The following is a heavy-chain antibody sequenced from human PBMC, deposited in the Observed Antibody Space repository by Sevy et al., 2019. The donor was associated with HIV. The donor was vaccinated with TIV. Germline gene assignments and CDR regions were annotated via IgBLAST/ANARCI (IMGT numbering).Heavy chain of an antibody. CDR3: ASMGVAARQGAFDY. CDR2: ISYDGSNK. CDR1: GFTFSSYA. V-gene: IGHV3-30-3*01. Sequence: GGSLRLSCAASGFTFSSYAMHWVRQAPGKGLEWVAVISYDGSNKYYADSVKGRFTISRDNSKNTLYLQMNSLRAEDTAVYYCASMGVAARQGAFDYWGQGTLVTVSS. D-gene: IGHD6-6*01. J-gene: IGHJ4*02.